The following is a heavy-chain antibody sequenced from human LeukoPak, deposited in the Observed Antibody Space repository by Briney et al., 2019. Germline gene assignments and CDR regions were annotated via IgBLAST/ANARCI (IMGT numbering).Heavy chain of an antibody. D-gene: IGHD5-24*01. Sequence: SETLSLTCTVSGGSISSGGYYWSWIRQHPGKGLEWIGYIYYSGSTYYNPSLKSRVIISVDTSKNQLSLKLSSVTAADTAVYYCARIISSEMATISGFYFDYWGQGTLVTVSS. CDR1: GGSISSGGYY. CDR2: IYYSGST. V-gene: IGHV4-31*03. CDR3: ARIISSEMATISGFYFDY. J-gene: IGHJ4*02.